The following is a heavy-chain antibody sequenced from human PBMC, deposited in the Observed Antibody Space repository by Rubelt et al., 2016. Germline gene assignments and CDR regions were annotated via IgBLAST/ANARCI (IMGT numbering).Heavy chain of an antibody. CDR2: IYYSGST. V-gene: IGHV4-39*01. D-gene: IGHD2-2*01. CDR3: ARLGRGRGTSVDY. J-gene: IGHJ4*02. Sequence: QLPLQESGPGLVKPSETLSLTCTVSGGSISSSSYYWCWIRQPPGMGLEWIGSIYYSGSTYYNPSLRIVVTISVDTSRDQFARKVRPVTAADTAVYYCARLGRGRGTSVDYWGQGTLVTVSS. CDR1: GGSISSSSYY.